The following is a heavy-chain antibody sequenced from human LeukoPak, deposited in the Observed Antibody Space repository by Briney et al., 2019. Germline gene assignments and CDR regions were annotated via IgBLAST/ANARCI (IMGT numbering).Heavy chain of an antibody. CDR1: GGSISSSSYY. V-gene: IGHV4-39*07. CDR3: ARENWRDGYVGSK. Sequence: SETLSLTCTVSGGSISSSSYYWGWIRQPPGKGLEWIGSIHHSGSTYYNSSLKSRVTISVDTSKNTLSLKLNSVTAADTAVYYCARENWRDGYVGSKWGQGTLVTVSS. J-gene: IGHJ4*02. CDR2: IHHSGST. D-gene: IGHD5-24*01.